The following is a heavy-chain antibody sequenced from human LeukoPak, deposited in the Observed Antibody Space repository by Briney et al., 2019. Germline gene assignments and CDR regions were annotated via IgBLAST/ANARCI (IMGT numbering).Heavy chain of an antibody. D-gene: IGHD3/OR15-3a*01. V-gene: IGHV3-15*01. CDR2: IKRKGDDGTI. CDR3: TAGTGRSDFDY. J-gene: IGHJ4*02. CDR1: GFTFSNAW. Sequence: GGSLRLSCVAPGFTFSNAWMSWVRQAPGRGLEWVGRIKRKGDDGTIDYAAPVKGRLSISRDDSKNALYLQMNSLNSEDTAVYYCTAGTGRSDFDYWGQGNLVTVSS.